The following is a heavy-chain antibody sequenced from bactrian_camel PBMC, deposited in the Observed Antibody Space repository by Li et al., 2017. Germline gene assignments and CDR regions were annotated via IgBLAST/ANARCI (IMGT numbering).Heavy chain of an antibody. CDR2: IDPGGRT. CDR1: GYTASAYC. J-gene: IGHJ6*01. V-gene: IGHV3S1*01. Sequence: HVQLVESGGGSAQAGGSLRLSCAASGYTASAYCMAWFRLAPGKEREGDAAIDPGGRTTYADSVKGRFTISQDNARNTLYLQMNSLKPEDTAMYYCAPARQPSYSLCPSDWYTGTGFGYWGQGTQVTVS. CDR3: APARQPSYSLCPSDWYTGTGFGY. D-gene: IGHD6*01.